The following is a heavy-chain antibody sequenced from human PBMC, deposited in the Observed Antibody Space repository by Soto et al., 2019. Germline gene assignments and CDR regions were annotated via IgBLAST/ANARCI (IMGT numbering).Heavy chain of an antibody. CDR2: INHSGST. J-gene: IGHJ6*03. D-gene: IGHD3-10*01. CDR1: GGSFSGYY. Sequence: QVQLQQWGAGLLKPSETLSLTCAVYGGSFSGYYWSWIRQPPGKGLEWIGEINHSGSTNYNPSLKSRVTISVDTSKNQFSLKLSSVTAADTAVYYCARGPLWFGYQPRIYYYCYYIDVWGKGTTVTVSS. CDR3: ARGPLWFGYQPRIYYYCYYIDV. V-gene: IGHV4-34*01.